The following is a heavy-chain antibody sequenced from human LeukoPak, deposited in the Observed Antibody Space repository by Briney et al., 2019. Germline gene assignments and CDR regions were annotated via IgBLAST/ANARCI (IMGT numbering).Heavy chain of an antibody. V-gene: IGHV3-48*04. D-gene: IGHD3-22*01. J-gene: IGHJ4*02. CDR2: ISGSSGTI. Sequence: GGSLRLSCAASGFTFSSYSMNWVRQAPGKGLEWVSFISGSSGTIYYADSVKGRFTISRDNAKNSLYLQMNSLRAEDTAVYYCARAYHYDSSGYYLLFGHWGQGTLVTVSS. CDR1: GFTFSSYS. CDR3: ARAYHYDSSGYYLLFGH.